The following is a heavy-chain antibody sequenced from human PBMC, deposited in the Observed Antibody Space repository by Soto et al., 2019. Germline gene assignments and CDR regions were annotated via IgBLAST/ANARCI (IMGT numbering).Heavy chain of an antibody. V-gene: IGHV1-69*06. D-gene: IGHD3-22*01. Sequence: SVKVSCKASGGTFSSYAISWVRQAPGQGLEWMGGIIPIFGTANYAQKFQGRVTITADKSASTAYMELSSLRSEDTAVYYCAREWISSGGDAFDIWGQGTMVTVSS. J-gene: IGHJ3*02. CDR3: AREWISSGGDAFDI. CDR2: IIPIFGTA. CDR1: GGTFSSYA.